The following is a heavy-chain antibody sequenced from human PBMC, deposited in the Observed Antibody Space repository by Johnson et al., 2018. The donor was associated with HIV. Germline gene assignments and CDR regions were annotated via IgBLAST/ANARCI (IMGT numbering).Heavy chain of an antibody. D-gene: IGHD4/OR15-4a*01. CDR1: GFIFSNAW. CDR2: IKSKTDGGTI. V-gene: IGHV3-15*01. J-gene: IGHJ3*02. Sequence: VHLVESGGGMVKPGGSLRLSCAASGFIFSNAWMSWVRQAPGKGLEWVGRIKSKTDGGTIDYAAPVKGRFTISRDDSKNTLHLQMNSLKTEDTVDYYVTAVAGWYGAIAFDIWGQGTMVTVSS. CDR3: TAVAGWYGAIAFDI.